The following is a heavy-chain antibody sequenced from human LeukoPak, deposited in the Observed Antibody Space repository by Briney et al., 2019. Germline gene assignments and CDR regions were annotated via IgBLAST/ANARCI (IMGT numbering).Heavy chain of an antibody. J-gene: IGHJ4*02. D-gene: IGHD4-17*01. CDR3: ARDPDGDYDFDY. CDR2: TNSNGAVI. CDR1: GFSFNDYG. V-gene: IGHV3-48*01. Sequence: GGSLRLSCAASGFSFNDYGVNWVRRAPGKGLEWLSHTNSNGAVISYADSVKGRFTVSRDTAKSSLYLQMNGLRVEDTAIYFCARDPDGDYDFDYWGQGTLVTVSS.